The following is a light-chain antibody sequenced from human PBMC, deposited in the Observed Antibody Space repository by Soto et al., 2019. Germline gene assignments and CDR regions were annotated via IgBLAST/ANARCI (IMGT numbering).Light chain of an antibody. J-gene: IGLJ1*01. CDR3: SSYTSRSTLYV. V-gene: IGLV2-14*01. Sequence: QSALTQPAPVSGSPGQSITISCTGTSSDVGGYNYVSWYQQHPGKAPKLMIYDVSNRPSGVSNRFSGSKSGNTASLTISGLQAEDEADYYCSSYTSRSTLYVFGTGTKVTVL. CDR2: DVS. CDR1: SSDVGGYNY.